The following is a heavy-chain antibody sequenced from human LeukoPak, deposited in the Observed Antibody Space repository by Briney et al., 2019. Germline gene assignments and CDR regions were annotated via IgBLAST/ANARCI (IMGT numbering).Heavy chain of an antibody. Sequence: ASVKVSCKASEYTFTIYYMHWVRQAPGQGLEWMGIINPSGGSTSYAQKFQGRVTMTRDTSTYTVYMELSSLRSEDTAVYYCARGGGGVAGQLSPDYWGQGTLVTVSP. D-gene: IGHD6-19*01. CDR3: ARGGGGVAGQLSPDY. J-gene: IGHJ4*02. CDR2: INPSGGST. CDR1: EYTFTIYY. V-gene: IGHV1-46*01.